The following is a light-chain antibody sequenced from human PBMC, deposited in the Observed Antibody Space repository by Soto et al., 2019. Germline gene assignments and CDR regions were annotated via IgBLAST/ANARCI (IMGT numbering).Light chain of an antibody. CDR3: QQYNNWPRT. Sequence: EIVMTQSPATLSVSPGERATVSCRASQSVSSNLAWYQQKPGQAPRLLIYGASTRATGIPARFSGSGSGTEFTLTIGSLQSEDFAVYYCQQYNNWPRTFCQGTKLEIK. CDR1: QSVSSN. CDR2: GAS. J-gene: IGKJ2*01. V-gene: IGKV3-15*01.